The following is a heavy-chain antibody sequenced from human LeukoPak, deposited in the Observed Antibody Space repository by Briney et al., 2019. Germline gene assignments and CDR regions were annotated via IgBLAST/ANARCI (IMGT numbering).Heavy chain of an antibody. CDR1: GFTFSSYA. CDR3: ARADIVATPPHFDY. Sequence: PGRSLSLSCAASGFTFSSYAMHWVRQAPGKGLEWVAVISYDGSNKYYADSVKGRFTISRDNSKNTLYLQMNSLRAEDTAVYYCARADIVATPPHFDYWGQGTLVTVSS. D-gene: IGHD5-12*01. V-gene: IGHV3-30*04. J-gene: IGHJ4*02. CDR2: ISYDGSNK.